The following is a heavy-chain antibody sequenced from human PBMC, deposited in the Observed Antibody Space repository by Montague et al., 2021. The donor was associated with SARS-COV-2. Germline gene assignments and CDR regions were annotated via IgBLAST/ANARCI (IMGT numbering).Heavy chain of an antibody. J-gene: IGHJ3*02. CDR2: ISYGGSNK. V-gene: IGHV3-30-3*01. CDR3: ARDGLVVVAADGFVI. CDR1: GFTFSSYA. Sequence: SLRLSCAASGFTFSSYAMHWVRQAPGKGLEWVAVISYGGSNKYYADSVKGRFTISRDNSKNTLYLQMNSLRAEDTAVYYCARDGLVVVAADGFVIWGQGTMVTVSS. D-gene: IGHD2-15*01.